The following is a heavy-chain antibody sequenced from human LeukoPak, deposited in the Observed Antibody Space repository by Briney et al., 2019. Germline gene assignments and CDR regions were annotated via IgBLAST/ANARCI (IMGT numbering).Heavy chain of an antibody. CDR1: GKSVSSSGYY. CDR2: IYSSGNT. D-gene: IGHD1-1*01. J-gene: IGHJ5*02. Sequence: SETLSLTCTVSGKSVSSSGYYWSWIRQPAGKTLEWIGRIYSSGNTKYNPSLKSRVTMSVDTSKNQFSLKLSSVTAADTAVYYCAKAGTTGIHHWFDPWGQGNLVTVSS. CDR3: AKAGTTGIHHWFDP. V-gene: IGHV4-61*02.